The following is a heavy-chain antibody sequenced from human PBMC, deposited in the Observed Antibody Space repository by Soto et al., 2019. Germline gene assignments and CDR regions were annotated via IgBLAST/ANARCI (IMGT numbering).Heavy chain of an antibody. D-gene: IGHD2-2*02. Sequence: SVKVSCTASGGTFSSYAISWVRHAPGQGLEWMGGISPIFGTANYAQKFQGRVTITADESRSTAYMELSSLRSEDTAVYYCARDRSEGYCSSTSCYKGGDYYYGMDVWGQGTTVTVSS. CDR1: GGTFSSYA. CDR2: ISPIFGTA. CDR3: ARDRSEGYCSSTSCYKGGDYYYGMDV. V-gene: IGHV1-69*13. J-gene: IGHJ6*02.